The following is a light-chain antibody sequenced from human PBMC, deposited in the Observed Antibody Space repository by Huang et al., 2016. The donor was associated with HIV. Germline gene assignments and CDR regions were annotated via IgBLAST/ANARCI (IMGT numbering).Light chain of an antibody. V-gene: IGKV1-39*01. CDR3: QQSYTSPYT. J-gene: IGKJ2*01. CDR1: QRIITY. Sequence: DVQMTQSPSSLSASVGDRITTTCRASQRIITYLNWYQQHPGKAPKLLIYGASGLLGGVPSRFSGSVSGTDFTLTISSLQPEDFATYYCQQSYTSPYTFGQGTKLEI. CDR2: GAS.